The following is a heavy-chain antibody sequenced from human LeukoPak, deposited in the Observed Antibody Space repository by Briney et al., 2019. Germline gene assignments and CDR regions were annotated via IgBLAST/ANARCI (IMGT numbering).Heavy chain of an antibody. Sequence: PGGSLRLSCAASGFTFSDSAMHWVRQASGKGLEWVGRIRTKANSYATAYGASVKGRFTISRDNAKNTLYLQMNRLRDEDTGRFFCARGPQYSSAWYGIDNWGQGTLVTVSS. J-gene: IGHJ4*02. CDR2: IRTKANSYAT. D-gene: IGHD6-19*01. CDR1: GFTFSDSA. CDR3: ARGPQYSSAWYGIDN. V-gene: IGHV3-73*01.